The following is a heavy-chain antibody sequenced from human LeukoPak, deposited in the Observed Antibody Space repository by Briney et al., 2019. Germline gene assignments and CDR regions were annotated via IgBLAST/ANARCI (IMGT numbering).Heavy chain of an antibody. CDR1: GGSISSGGYS. CDR2: IYHSGST. Sequence: SETLSLTCAVSGGSISSGGYSWRWIRQPPGKGLEWIGYIYHSGSTYYDPSLKSRVTISVDRSKNQFSLKLSSVTAADTAVYYCASRYLGAGAFDIWGQGTMVTVSS. D-gene: IGHD3-10*01. CDR3: ASRYLGAGAFDI. V-gene: IGHV4-30-2*01. J-gene: IGHJ3*02.